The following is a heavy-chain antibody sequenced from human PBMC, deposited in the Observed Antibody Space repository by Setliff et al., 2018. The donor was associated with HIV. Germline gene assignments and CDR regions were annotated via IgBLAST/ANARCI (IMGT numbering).Heavy chain of an antibody. V-gene: IGHV2-5*01. CDR1: GFSLNTPGLG. J-gene: IGHJ4*02. Sequence: GSGPTLVNPTQTLTLTCTFSGFSLNTPGLGVGWIRQPPGEALEWLALIYWNNDKRYNPPLGSRLSITKDTSKNLVVLVMTNMDAVDTATYYCAHRPLSADDFDYWGQGTRVTVSS. CDR2: IYWNNDK. CDR3: AHRPLSADDFDY.